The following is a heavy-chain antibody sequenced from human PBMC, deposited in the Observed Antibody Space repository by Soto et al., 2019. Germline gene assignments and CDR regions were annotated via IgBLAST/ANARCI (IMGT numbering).Heavy chain of an antibody. V-gene: IGHV3-7*01. Sequence: PGGSLRLSCAASGFTFSSYWMSWVRQAPGKGLEWVANIKQDGSEKYYVDSVKGRFTISRDNAKNSLYLQMNSLRAEDTAVYYCARDSPHYDILTGYYPDAFDIWGQGTMVTVS. CDR3: ARDSPHYDILTGYYPDAFDI. CDR1: GFTFSSYW. CDR2: IKQDGSEK. D-gene: IGHD3-9*01. J-gene: IGHJ3*02.